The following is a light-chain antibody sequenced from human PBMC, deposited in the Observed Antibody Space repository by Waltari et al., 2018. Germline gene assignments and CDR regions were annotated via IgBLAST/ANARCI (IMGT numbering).Light chain of an antibody. CDR1: QSISSN. CDR2: GAS. CDR3: QQYNNWPVYT. J-gene: IGKJ2*01. V-gene: IGKV3-15*01. Sequence: EIVMTQSPVILSVSPGERATLSCRASQSISSNLAWYQQKLVQAPRLRIYGASTRATGIPARFSGSGSGTEFTLTISSLQSEYFAVYYCQQYNNWPVYTFGQGTKLEIK.